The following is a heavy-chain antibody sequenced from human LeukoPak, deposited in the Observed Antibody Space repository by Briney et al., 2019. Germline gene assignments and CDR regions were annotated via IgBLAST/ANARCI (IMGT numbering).Heavy chain of an antibody. D-gene: IGHD3-22*01. V-gene: IGHV3-21*01. J-gene: IGHJ1*01. Sequence: PGGSLRLSCAASGFTFSSYSINWVRQAPGKGLEWVSSISSSSSYIYYADSVKGRFTISRDNAKNSLYLQMNSLRAEDTAVYCCARDPGYYDSSGYFPAYFQHWGQGTLVTVSS. CDR2: ISSSSSYI. CDR3: ARDPGYYDSSGYFPAYFQH. CDR1: GFTFSSYS.